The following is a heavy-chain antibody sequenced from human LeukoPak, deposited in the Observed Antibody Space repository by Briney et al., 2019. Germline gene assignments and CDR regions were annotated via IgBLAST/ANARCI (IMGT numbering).Heavy chain of an antibody. Sequence: TGGSLRLSCAASGFTYDDYGMSWVRQAPGKGLEWVAGINWNGGSTGYADSVKGRFIISRDNAQNSLYFQMNSLRAEDTALYYCARMAYYYDSSGYYSTFDYWGQGTLVTVSS. D-gene: IGHD3-22*01. CDR3: ARMAYYYDSSGYYSTFDY. V-gene: IGHV3-20*04. CDR2: INWNGGST. J-gene: IGHJ4*02. CDR1: GFTYDDYG.